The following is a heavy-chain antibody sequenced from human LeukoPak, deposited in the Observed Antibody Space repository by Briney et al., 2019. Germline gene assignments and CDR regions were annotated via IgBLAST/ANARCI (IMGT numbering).Heavy chain of an antibody. CDR2: INHSGST. V-gene: IGHV4-34*01. Sequence: SETLSLTCAVYGGSFSGYYWSWLRQPPGKGLEWIGEINHSGSTNYNPSLKSRVTISVDTSKNQFSLKLSSVTAADTAVYYCARGRLVTRRLGYFDYWGQGTLVTVSS. D-gene: IGHD4-23*01. J-gene: IGHJ4*02. CDR3: ARGRLVTRRLGYFDY. CDR1: GGSFSGYY.